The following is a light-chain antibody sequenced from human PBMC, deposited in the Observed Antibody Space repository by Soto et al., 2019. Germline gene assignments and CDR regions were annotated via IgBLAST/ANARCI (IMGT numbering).Light chain of an antibody. Sequence: SALTQPASVSGSPGQSITISCTGSSSDVGAYNYVSWYQQHPGKVPKLLIYEVSDRPSGISNRFSGSKSGNTASLTISGLQAEDDADYYCTSYTRRSTYVFGTGTKVTVL. J-gene: IGLJ1*01. CDR1: SSDVGAYNY. V-gene: IGLV2-14*01. CDR3: TSYTRRSTYV. CDR2: EVS.